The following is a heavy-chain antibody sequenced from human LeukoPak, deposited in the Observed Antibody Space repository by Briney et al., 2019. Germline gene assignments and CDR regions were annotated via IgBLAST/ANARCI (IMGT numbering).Heavy chain of an antibody. V-gene: IGHV1-8*01. D-gene: IGHD3-3*01. Sequence: ASVKVSCKASGYTFTSYDINWVRQATGQGLEWMGWMNPNSGNTGYAQKFQGRVTMTRNTSISTAYMELSSLRSEDTAVYYCATVSNPYYDFWNRRGYFDYWGQGTLVTVSS. J-gene: IGHJ4*02. CDR3: ATVSNPYYDFWNRRGYFDY. CDR1: GYTFTSYD. CDR2: MNPNSGNT.